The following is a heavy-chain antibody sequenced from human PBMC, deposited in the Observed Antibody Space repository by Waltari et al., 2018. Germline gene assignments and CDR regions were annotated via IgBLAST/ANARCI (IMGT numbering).Heavy chain of an antibody. Sequence: QVQLQQWGAGLLKPSETLSLTCAVYGGSFSGYYWRWIRHAPGKGREWIGEINYSGSTNYNPSLKSRVTISIDTSKTQFSLELTSVTGADTAVYYCAGTPVGVTFLYFDYWGQGTLVTVSS. D-gene: IGHD1-26*01. CDR2: INYSGST. CDR1: GGSFSGYY. V-gene: IGHV4-34*01. J-gene: IGHJ4*02. CDR3: AGTPVGVTFLYFDY.